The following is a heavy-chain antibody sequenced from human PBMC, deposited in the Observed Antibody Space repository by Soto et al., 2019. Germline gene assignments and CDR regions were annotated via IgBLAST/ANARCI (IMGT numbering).Heavy chain of an antibody. V-gene: IGHV1-46*01. CDR2: INPTSST. J-gene: IGHJ4*02. Sequence: QVQLVQSGAEVKKPGASVKVSCKASGYTFTSYYMHWVRQAPGQGLEWMGIINPTSSTSYAQKFQGRGTMNRDTATSTVYMELSRLRSEDKAVYYCARVYCSGGSCYGIDYWGQGTLVTVSS. CDR3: ARVYCSGGSCYGIDY. D-gene: IGHD2-15*01. CDR1: GYTFTSYY.